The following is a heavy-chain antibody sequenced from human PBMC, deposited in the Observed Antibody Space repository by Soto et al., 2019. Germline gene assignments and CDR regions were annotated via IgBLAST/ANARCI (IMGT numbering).Heavy chain of an antibody. CDR2: ISAYNGNT. CDR1: GYTFTSYG. V-gene: IGHV1-18*04. Sequence: QVQLVQSGAEVKKPGASVKVSCKASGYTFTSYGISWVRQAPGQGLEWMGWISAYNGNTNYAQKLQGRVTMTTDTSTSTAYMELRSLRSDDTAVYYCARDPAEYYYDSSGYSDLDYWGQGTLVTGSS. CDR3: ARDPAEYYYDSSGYSDLDY. J-gene: IGHJ4*02. D-gene: IGHD3-22*01.